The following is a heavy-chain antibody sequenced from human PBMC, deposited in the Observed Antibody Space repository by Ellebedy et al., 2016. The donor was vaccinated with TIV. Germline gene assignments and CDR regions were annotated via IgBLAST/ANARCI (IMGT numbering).Heavy chain of an antibody. CDR2: ISPDGNDK. D-gene: IGHD5-24*01. CDR3: AKSRWLQPDYDY. V-gene: IGHV3-30-3*01. Sequence: PGGSLRLSCAASGFTFSSYAMHWVRQAPGKGLEWVATISPDGNDKYFADSVKGRFTISRDNSKNTLYLQVNSLRAEDTAVYYCAKSRWLQPDYDYWGQGTLVTVSS. CDR1: GFTFSSYA. J-gene: IGHJ4*02.